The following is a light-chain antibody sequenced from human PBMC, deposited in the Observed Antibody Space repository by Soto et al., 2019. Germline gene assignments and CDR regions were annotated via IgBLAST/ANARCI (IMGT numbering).Light chain of an antibody. CDR2: DAS. CDR3: QQYDNLPLT. J-gene: IGKJ4*01. V-gene: IGKV1-33*01. Sequence: DIQMTQSPSSLSASVGDRVTITCQASQDISNYLNWYQQKPGKAPKLLIYDASNLETGVPSRFSGSGSGTDFTFTISSLQPEDIATSYCQQYDNLPLTFGGRTKVDIK. CDR1: QDISNY.